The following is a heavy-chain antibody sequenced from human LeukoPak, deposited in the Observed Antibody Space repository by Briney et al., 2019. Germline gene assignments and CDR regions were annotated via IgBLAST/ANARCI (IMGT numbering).Heavy chain of an antibody. J-gene: IGHJ4*02. CDR3: ARGRYGWLPFDY. D-gene: IGHD3-16*01. CDR1: GGSISSYY. CDR2: IYTSGST. Sequence: SETLSLTCTVSGGSISSYYWSWIRQPAGKGLEWIGRIYTSGSTNYNPSLKSRVTISVGTSKNQFTLNLSSVTAADTAVYYCARGRYGWLPFDYWGQGTLVTVSS. V-gene: IGHV4-4*07.